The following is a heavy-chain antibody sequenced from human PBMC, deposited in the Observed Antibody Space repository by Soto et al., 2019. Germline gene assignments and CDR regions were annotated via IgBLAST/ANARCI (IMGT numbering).Heavy chain of an antibody. V-gene: IGHV3-30*18. J-gene: IGHJ4*02. CDR2: ISYDGSNK. CDR1: GFTFSSYG. CDR3: AKSGYSRGWSGEY. Sequence: PVGSLRLSCASSGFTFSSYGMHCVRHAPGKWLEWVAVISYDGSNKYYADSVKGRFTISRDNSKNTLYLQMNSLRAEDTAVYYCAKSGYSRGWSGEYWGQGTLVTVSS. D-gene: IGHD6-19*01.